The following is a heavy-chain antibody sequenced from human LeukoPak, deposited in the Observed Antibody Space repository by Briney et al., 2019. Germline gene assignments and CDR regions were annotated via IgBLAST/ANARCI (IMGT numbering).Heavy chain of an antibody. CDR2: IKQDRSEK. J-gene: IGHJ4*02. V-gene: IGHV3-7*03. Sequence: GGSLRLSCAASGFTFRSYWMRWVRQAPGRGLEWVANIKQDRSEKNYVDSVKGRFTISRDNAKNSLYLQMNSLRAEDTAVYYCASGLELDYWGQGTLVTVSP. CDR3: ASGLELDY. CDR1: GFTFRSYW.